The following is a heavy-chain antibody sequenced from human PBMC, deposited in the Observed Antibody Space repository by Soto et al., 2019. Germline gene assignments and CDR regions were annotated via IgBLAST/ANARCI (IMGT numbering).Heavy chain of an antibody. J-gene: IGHJ5*02. CDR3: ARGFYDSSGFFYAGWFGP. CDR1: GYTFIDYY. CDR2: IIPKSGDT. Sequence: GASVKVSCKASGYTFIDYYIHWLRQAPGQGPEWMGWIIPKSGDTKYSEKFQGRVAMTRDTSINTAYMEMTSLRSDDTAVYYCARGFYDSSGFFYAGWFGPWGQGTLVTVYS. V-gene: IGHV1-2*02. D-gene: IGHD3-22*01.